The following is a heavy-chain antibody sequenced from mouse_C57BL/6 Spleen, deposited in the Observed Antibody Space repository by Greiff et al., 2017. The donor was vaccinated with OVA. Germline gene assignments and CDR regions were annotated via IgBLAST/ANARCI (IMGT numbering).Heavy chain of an antibody. CDR1: GFTFSSYA. CDR3: ARASYYGSSYGAMDY. D-gene: IGHD1-1*01. CDR2: ISDGGSYT. V-gene: IGHV5-4*03. Sequence: DVMLVESGGGLVKPGGSLKLSCAASGFTFSSYAMSWVRQTPEKRLEWVATISDGGSYTYYPDNVKGRFTISRDNAKNNLYLQMSHLKSEDTAMYYCARASYYGSSYGAMDYWGQGTSVTVSS. J-gene: IGHJ4*01.